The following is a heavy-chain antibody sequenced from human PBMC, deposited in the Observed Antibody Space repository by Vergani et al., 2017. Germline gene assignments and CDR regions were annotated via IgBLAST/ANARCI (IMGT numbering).Heavy chain of an antibody. J-gene: IGHJ6*02. D-gene: IGHD4-11*01. CDR2: IYPGDSDT. CDR1: GYSFTSYW. CDR3: ARQPPSTVTTAYYYGMDV. V-gene: IGHV5-51*01. Sequence: EVQLVQSGAEVKKPGESRKISCKGSGYSFTSYWIGWVRQMPGKGLEWMGIIYPGDSDTRYSPSFQGQVTISADKSISTAYLQWSSLKASDTAMYYCARQPPSTVTTAYYYGMDVWGQGTTVTVSS.